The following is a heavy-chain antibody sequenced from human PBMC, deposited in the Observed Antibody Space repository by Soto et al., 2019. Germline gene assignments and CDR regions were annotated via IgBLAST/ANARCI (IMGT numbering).Heavy chain of an antibody. J-gene: IGHJ4*02. CDR3: ASARWDY. Sequence: SETLSLTCAVSGGSFNANYWSWVRQPPGKGLEWIGEVFHDGKTNYNPSLRGRVTVSADTSKNQFSLKLTSVTAADTAVYYCASARWDYWGQGTQVTVSS. CDR2: VFHDGKT. V-gene: IGHV4-34*12. CDR1: GGSFNANY.